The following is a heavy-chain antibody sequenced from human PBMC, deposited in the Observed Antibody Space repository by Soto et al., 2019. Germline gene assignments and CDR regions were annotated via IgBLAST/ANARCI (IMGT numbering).Heavy chain of an antibody. CDR2: IEPSGGSR. D-gene: IGHD4-17*01. J-gene: IGHJ4*02. CDR3: ARTTMTFYYFDF. Sequence: ASVKVSCKASGYTFTSYYMHWVRQAPGQGLEWMGVIEPSGGSRSYTQKFQGRVTMTRDTSTSTVYMELCSLRSEDTAVYYCARTTMTFYYFDFWGQGTLVTVSS. CDR1: GYTFTSYY. V-gene: IGHV1-46*01.